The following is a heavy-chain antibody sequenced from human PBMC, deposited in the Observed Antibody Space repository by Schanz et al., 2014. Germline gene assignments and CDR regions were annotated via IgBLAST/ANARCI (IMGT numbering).Heavy chain of an antibody. Sequence: QVQLVQSGAEVKKPGASVKVSCKASGYTFSSYGITWVRQAPGQGLEWMGWINGYNGHTLYAQKFQGRVTMTTDTSTSTSYMELTSLRFDDTAVYYCARDEGEVVRGVIEGVNHYYYGMDVWGQGTTVTVSS. J-gene: IGHJ6*02. D-gene: IGHD3-10*01. CDR2: INGYNGHT. CDR1: GYTFSSYG. V-gene: IGHV1-18*01. CDR3: ARDEGEVVRGVIEGVNHYYYGMDV.